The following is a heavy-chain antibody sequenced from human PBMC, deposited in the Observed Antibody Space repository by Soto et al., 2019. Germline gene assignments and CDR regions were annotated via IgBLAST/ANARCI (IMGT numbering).Heavy chain of an antibody. V-gene: IGHV1-69*01. D-gene: IGHD3-22*01. CDR3: ARGQTNFYDSSDYYWGDCGI. CDR2: IIPIFGTA. CDR1: GGTFSSYA. J-gene: IGHJ3*02. Sequence: QVQLVQSGAEVKKPGSSVKVSCKASGGTFSSYAISWVRQAPGQGLEWMGGIIPIFGTANYAQKFQGRVTSTEDEATSPGYMEVSSLRSEDTAVSYCARGQTNFYDSSDYYWGDCGIWGRGTIVTV.